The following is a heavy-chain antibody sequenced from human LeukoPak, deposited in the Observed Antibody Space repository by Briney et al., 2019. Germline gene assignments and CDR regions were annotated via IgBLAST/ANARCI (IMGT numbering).Heavy chain of an antibody. Sequence: GGSLRLSCAASGFTVSSNYMSWVRQALGKGLEWVPVIYSGGRTYYADSVKGRFTISRDNSKNTLYLQMNSLRAEDTAVYYCARDWGGSPLGCFDPWGQGTLVTVSA. V-gene: IGHV3-66*01. J-gene: IGHJ5*02. CDR3: ARDWGGSPLGCFDP. D-gene: IGHD1-26*01. CDR2: IYSGGRT. CDR1: GFTVSSNY.